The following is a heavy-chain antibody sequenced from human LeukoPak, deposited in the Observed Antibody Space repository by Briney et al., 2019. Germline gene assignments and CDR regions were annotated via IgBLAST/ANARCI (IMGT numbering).Heavy chain of an antibody. J-gene: IGHJ4*02. CDR2: IYYSGST. D-gene: IGHD3-22*01. Sequence: PSETLSLTCTVSGGSISSYYWGWIRQPPGKGLEWIGYIYYSGSTNYNPSLKSRVTISVDTSKNQFSLKLSSVTVADTAVYYCAGTYYYDSSGYSCDYWCQGTLVTVSS. CDR1: GGSISSYY. V-gene: IGHV4-59*01. CDR3: AGTYYYDSSGYSCDY.